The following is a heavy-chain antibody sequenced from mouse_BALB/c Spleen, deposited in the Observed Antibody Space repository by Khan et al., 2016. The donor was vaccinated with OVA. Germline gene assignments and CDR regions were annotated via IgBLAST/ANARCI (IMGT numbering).Heavy chain of an antibody. CDR1: GYTFTDYA. CDR2: ISTYSGNT. D-gene: IGHD2-3*01. CDR3: TRTAYDGYYDY. Sequence: VQLQESGPELVRPGVSVKISCKGSGYTFTDYAMHWVKQSHAKSLEWIGLISTYSGNTNYKQKFKGKATMTVDKSSSTAYMELARLTSEDSAIYYCTRTAYDGYYDYWGQGTTLTVSS. V-gene: IGHV1S137*01. J-gene: IGHJ2*01.